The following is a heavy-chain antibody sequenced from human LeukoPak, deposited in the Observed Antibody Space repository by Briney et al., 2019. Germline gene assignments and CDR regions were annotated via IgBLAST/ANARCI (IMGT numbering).Heavy chain of an antibody. CDR1: GFTFSSYG. D-gene: IGHD5-12*01. CDR2: ISAGGDSP. CDR3: AKDVRYSGFDPSLFDY. J-gene: IGHJ4*02. Sequence: QPGGSLRLSCAASGFTFSSYGMNWVRPAPGKGLEWVSVISAGGDSPYYADSVKGRFTISRDNSKNTLYLQMNSLRAEDTAVYYCAKDVRYSGFDPSLFDYWGQGTLVSVSS. V-gene: IGHV3-23*01.